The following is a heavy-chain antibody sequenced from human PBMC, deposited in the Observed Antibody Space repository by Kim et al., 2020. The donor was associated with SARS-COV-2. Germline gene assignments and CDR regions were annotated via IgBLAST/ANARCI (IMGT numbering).Heavy chain of an antibody. CDR2: ISGDGGST. CDR3: AKDKGDFWSGYYTGWFDP. D-gene: IGHD3-3*01. J-gene: IGHJ5*02. CDR1: GFTFDDYA. V-gene: IGHV3-43*02. Sequence: GGSLRLSCAASGFTFDDYAMHWVRQAPGKGLEWVSLISGDGGSTYYADSVKGRFTISRDNSKNSLYLQMNSLRTEDTALYYCAKDKGDFWSGYYTGWFDPWGQGTLVTVSS.